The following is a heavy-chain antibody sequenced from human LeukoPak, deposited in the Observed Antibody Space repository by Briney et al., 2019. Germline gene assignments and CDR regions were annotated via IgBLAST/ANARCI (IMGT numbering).Heavy chain of an antibody. Sequence: SETLSLTCTFSGGSSSTYYWSWIRQPPGKGLEWIGYIYYTGGTNYNPSLKSRVTISLNTSKNQFSLRLRSVTAADTAVYYCARRVAVGNYFDPWGQGTQVTVSS. CDR2: IYYTGGT. CDR3: ARRVAVGNYFDP. D-gene: IGHD4-11*01. CDR1: GGSSSTYY. J-gene: IGHJ5*02. V-gene: IGHV4-59*08.